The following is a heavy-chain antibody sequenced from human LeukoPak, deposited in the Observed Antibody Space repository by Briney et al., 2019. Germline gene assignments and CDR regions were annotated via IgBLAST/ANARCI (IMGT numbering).Heavy chain of an antibody. V-gene: IGHV4-34*01. CDR2: INHSGST. CDR3: ARGRRFVSRSGWNNWFDP. Sequence: SETLSLTCAVYGGSFSAYYWSWIRQPPGKGLEWIGEINHSGSTNYNPSLKSRVTISVDTSKNQFSLKLSSVTAADTAVYYCARGRRFVSRSGWNNWFDPWGQGTLVTVSS. D-gene: IGHD6-19*01. CDR1: GGSFSAYY. J-gene: IGHJ5*02.